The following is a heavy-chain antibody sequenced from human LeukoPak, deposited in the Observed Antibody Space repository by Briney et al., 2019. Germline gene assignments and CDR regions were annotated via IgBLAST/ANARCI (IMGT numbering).Heavy chain of an antibody. Sequence: SETLSLTCTVSGGSISSYYWSWIRQPPGKGLEWIGYIYYSGSTNYNPSLKSRVTISVDTSKNQFSLKLSSVTAADTAVYYCARFRYYYDSSGPGAYYFDYWGQGTLVTVSS. CDR3: ARFRYYYDSSGPGAYYFDY. V-gene: IGHV4-59*08. CDR1: GGSISSYY. J-gene: IGHJ4*02. D-gene: IGHD3-22*01. CDR2: IYYSGST.